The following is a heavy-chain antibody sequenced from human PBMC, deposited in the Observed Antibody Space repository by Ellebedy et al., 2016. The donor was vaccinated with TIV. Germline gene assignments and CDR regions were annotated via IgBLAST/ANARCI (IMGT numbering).Heavy chain of an antibody. V-gene: IGHV3-23*01. J-gene: IGHJ6*02. CDR2: VSRNGVET. D-gene: IGHD1-26*01. CDR3: ARGGRRGNYYHGMDV. CDR1: GFTFSGYA. Sequence: GESLKISXAASGFTFSGYAMSWVRQAPGKGPEWISGVSRNGVETYYADSVKGRFSISRDNFKNMVYLQMNSLRAGDTAVYYCARGGRRGNYYHGMDVWGQGTTVTVSS.